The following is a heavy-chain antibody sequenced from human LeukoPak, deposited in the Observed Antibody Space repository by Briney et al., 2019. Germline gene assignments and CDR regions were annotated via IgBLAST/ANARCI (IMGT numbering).Heavy chain of an antibody. J-gene: IGHJ4*02. CDR3: AKDSGGEGAEYYYFDY. V-gene: IGHV3-30*18. D-gene: IGHD2/OR15-2a*01. Sequence: PGGSLRLSCAASGFTFSSYGMHWVRQAPGKGLEWVAVISYDGSNKYYADSVKGRFTISRDNSKNTLYLQMNSLRAEDTAVYYCAKDSGGEGAEYYYFDYWGQGTLVTVSS. CDR1: GFTFSSYG. CDR2: ISYDGSNK.